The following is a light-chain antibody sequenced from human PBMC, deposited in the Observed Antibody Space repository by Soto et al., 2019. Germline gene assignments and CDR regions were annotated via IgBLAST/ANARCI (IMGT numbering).Light chain of an antibody. Sequence: EIVMTQSPATLSVSPGERVTLSCRASQSASDRLAWYQQKPGQGPRLLIYGASIRADGVPVRFSGSESGTDFPLTITSLQSEDFAAYYGQQYKDWPPITFGQGTKVEI. CDR2: GAS. J-gene: IGKJ1*01. V-gene: IGKV3-15*01. CDR1: QSASDR. CDR3: QQYKDWPPIT.